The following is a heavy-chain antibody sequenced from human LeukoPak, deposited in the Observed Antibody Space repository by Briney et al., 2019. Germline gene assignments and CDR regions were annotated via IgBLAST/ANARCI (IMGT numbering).Heavy chain of an antibody. V-gene: IGHV1-46*01. CDR1: GYVFTSYY. CDR3: ARGSRDRGVVVAASFDN. CDR2: INPSGGST. D-gene: IGHD2-15*01. Sequence: GSVKVSCKASGYVFTSYYIHWVRQAPGQGLEGRGGINPSGGSTSYAQKFQGRVTMTRDTSTSTVYMELSSLRSEDTAMYYCARGSRDRGVVVAASFDNWGQGTLVTVSS. J-gene: IGHJ4*02.